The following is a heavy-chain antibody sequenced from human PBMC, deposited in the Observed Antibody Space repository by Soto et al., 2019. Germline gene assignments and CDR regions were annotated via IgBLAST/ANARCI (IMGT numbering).Heavy chain of an antibody. CDR3: ARHKTRTTGFDS. V-gene: IGHV4-59*08. CDR2: IYYSGST. J-gene: IGHJ4*02. CDR1: GGSISSYY. Sequence: PSETLSLTCTVSGGSISSYYWSWIRQPPGKGLEWIGYIYYSGSTNYNPSLKSRVTISVYTSKNQFSLKLSSVTAVDTAVYYCARHKTRTTGFDSWGQGTMVTVSS. D-gene: IGHD4-17*01.